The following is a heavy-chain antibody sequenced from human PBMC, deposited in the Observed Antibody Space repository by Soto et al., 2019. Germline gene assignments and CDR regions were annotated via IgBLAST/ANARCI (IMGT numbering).Heavy chain of an antibody. CDR3: ARAYYFGSGTSYTLYY. CDR2: ISDDGVSK. V-gene: IGHV3-30*03. CDR1: GFTFSNYG. Sequence: PGGSLRLSCAASGFTFSNYGMHWVRQAPGKGLEWVAVISDDGVSKYYADSVQGRFTISRDNSESAVFLQMNSLRPDDTALYFCARAYYFGSGTSYTLYYWGQGTQVTVLL. J-gene: IGHJ4*02. D-gene: IGHD3-10*01.